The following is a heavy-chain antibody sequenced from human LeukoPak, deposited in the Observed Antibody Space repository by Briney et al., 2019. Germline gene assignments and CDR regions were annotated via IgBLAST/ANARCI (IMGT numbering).Heavy chain of an antibody. D-gene: IGHD5-12*01. CDR2: TYYRSKWYN. CDR3: ARGGSGYDLHYYYYYMDV. Sequence: SQTLSLTCAISGDSVSSNSAAWNWIRQSPSRGLEWLGRTYYRSKWYNDYAVSVKSRITINPDTSKNQFSLQLSSVTPEDTAVYYCARGGSGYDLHYYYYYMDVWGKGTTVTVSS. J-gene: IGHJ6*03. CDR1: GDSVSSNSAA. V-gene: IGHV6-1*01.